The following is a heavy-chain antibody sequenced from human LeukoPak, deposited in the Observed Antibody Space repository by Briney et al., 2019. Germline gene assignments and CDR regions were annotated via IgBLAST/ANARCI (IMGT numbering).Heavy chain of an antibody. CDR1: GGSISSYY. CDR2: IYYSGST. D-gene: IGHD2-2*01. J-gene: IGHJ4*02. V-gene: IGHV4-59*01. Sequence: SETLSLTCTVSGGSISSYYWSWIRQPPGKGLEWIGYIYYSGSTNYNPSLKSRVTISVDTSKNQFSLKLSSVTAADTAVYYCARDPAYCSSTSCYARGYFDYWGQGTLDTVSS. CDR3: ARDPAYCSSTSCYARGYFDY.